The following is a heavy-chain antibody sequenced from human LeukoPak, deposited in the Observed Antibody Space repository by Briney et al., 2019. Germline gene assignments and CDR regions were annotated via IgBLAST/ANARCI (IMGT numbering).Heavy chain of an antibody. CDR2: VSWNSGTI. J-gene: IGHJ3*01. V-gene: IGHV3-9*01. D-gene: IGHD1-14*01. Sequence: AGGSLRLSCAASGFTLDDYAMHWVRQAPGKGLEWVSGVSWNSGTIDYADSVKGRFTISRDNAKNSLYLQMNSLRAEDTALYYFGKVVSYNRGAYYGWGQGTMVTVSS. CDR1: GFTLDDYA. CDR3: GKVVSYNRGAYYG.